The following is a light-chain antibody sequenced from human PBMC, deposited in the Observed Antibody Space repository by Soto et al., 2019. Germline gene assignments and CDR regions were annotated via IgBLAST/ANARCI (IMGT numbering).Light chain of an antibody. CDR2: AAS. CDR3: QQINSYPLT. J-gene: IGKJ3*01. Sequence: DIQLTQSPSFLSASVGDRVTITCRASQDISNYLVWYQQKPGKAPKPLIYAASTLQSGVPSRFSGSGSGTEFTLTISSLQPEDFATYYCQQINSYPLTFGPGTNVEIK. CDR1: QDISNY. V-gene: IGKV1-9*01.